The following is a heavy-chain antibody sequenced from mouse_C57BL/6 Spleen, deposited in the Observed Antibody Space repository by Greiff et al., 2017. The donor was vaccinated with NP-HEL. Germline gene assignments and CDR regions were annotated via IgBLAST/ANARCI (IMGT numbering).Heavy chain of an antibody. D-gene: IGHD1-1*02. J-gene: IGHJ4*01. V-gene: IGHV1-85*01. CDR2: IYPRDGST. Sequence: QVQLKQSGPELVKPGASVKLSCKASGYTFTSYDINWVKQRPGQGLEWIGWIYPRDGSTKYNEKFKGKATLTVDTSSSTAYMELHSLTSEDSAVYFCARCGKGYAMDYWGQGTSVTVSS. CDR3: ARCGKGYAMDY. CDR1: GYTFTSYD.